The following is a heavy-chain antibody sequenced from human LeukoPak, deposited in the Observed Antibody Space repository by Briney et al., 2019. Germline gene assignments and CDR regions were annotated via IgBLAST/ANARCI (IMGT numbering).Heavy chain of an antibody. Sequence: PGGSLRLSCAASGFTFSGSAMHWVRQASGKGLEWVGRIRSKANSYATAYAASVKGRFTISRDDSKNTAYLQMNSLKTEDTAVYYCTRHVVSWSHDYYYYYMDVWGKGTTVTVSS. V-gene: IGHV3-73*01. CDR3: TRHVVSWSHDYYYYYMDV. D-gene: IGHD6-13*01. CDR1: GFTFSGSA. J-gene: IGHJ6*03. CDR2: IRSKANSYAT.